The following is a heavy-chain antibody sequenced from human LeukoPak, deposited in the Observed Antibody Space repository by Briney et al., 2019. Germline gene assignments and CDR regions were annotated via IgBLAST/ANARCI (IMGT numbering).Heavy chain of an antibody. V-gene: IGHV4-39*07. Sequence: SETLPLTCTVSGGSISSSSYYWGWIRQPPGKGLEWIGSIYYSGSTYYNPSLKSRVTISVDTSKNQFSLKLSSVTAADTAVYYCARGRITMIVVVITRFDWFDPWGQGTLVTVSS. CDR3: ARGRITMIVVVITRFDWFDP. CDR2: IYYSGST. J-gene: IGHJ5*02. CDR1: GGSISSSSYY. D-gene: IGHD3-22*01.